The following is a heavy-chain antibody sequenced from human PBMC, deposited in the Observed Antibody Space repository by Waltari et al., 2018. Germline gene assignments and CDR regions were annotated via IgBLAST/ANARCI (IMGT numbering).Heavy chain of an antibody. V-gene: IGHV4-39*07. CDR2: IYYSGGT. J-gene: IGHJ6*02. CDR1: GGSISSSSYY. D-gene: IGHD6-13*01. CDR3: ARTRGMRAAAGYYYYGMDV. Sequence: QLQLQESGPGLVKPSETLSLTCTVSGGSISSSSYYWGLFRQPPGKGLEWMGSIYYSGGTYDNPSLKSQVTRSVDTSKTQFSLKLSSVTAADTAVYYCARTRGMRAAAGYYYYGMDVWGQGTTVTVSS.